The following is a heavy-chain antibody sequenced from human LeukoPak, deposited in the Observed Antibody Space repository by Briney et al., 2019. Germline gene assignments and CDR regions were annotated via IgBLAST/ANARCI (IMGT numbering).Heavy chain of an antibody. CDR3: ARDLPGCSSTSCYAGGY. CDR1: GYTFTSYG. CDR2: ISAYNGNT. V-gene: IGHV1-18*01. D-gene: IGHD2-2*01. Sequence: ASVKVSCKASGYTFTSYGISWVRQAPGQGLEWMGWISAYNGNTNYAQKLQGRVTMTTDTSTSTAYMELRSLRSDDTAVYYCARDLPGCSSTSCYAGGYWGQGTLVTVSS. J-gene: IGHJ4*02.